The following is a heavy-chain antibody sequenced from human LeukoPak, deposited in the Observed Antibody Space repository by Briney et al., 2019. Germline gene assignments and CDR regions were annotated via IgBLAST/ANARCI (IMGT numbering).Heavy chain of an antibody. V-gene: IGHV3-21*05. D-gene: IGHD1-26*01. CDR2: ISSSSSYI. Sequence: GGSLRLSCAASGFTFSSYTMNWVRQAPGKGLEWVSYISSSSSYIYYADSVKGRFTISRDNAKNSLYLQMDSLRVEDTAVYYCARDPYSGSYGPYYYYYMDVWGEGTTVTISS. J-gene: IGHJ6*03. CDR1: GFTFSSYT. CDR3: ARDPYSGSYGPYYYYYMDV.